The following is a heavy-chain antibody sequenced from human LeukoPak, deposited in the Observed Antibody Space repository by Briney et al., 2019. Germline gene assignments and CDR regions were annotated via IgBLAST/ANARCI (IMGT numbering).Heavy chain of an antibody. D-gene: IGHD3-10*01. V-gene: IGHV3-21*01. CDR2: ISSSSSYI. CDR3: ARGEYGSGSYHIDY. Sequence: GGSLRLSCAASGFTLSNYNMNWVRQAPGKGLEWVSSISSSSSYIYYADAVKGRFTISRDNAKNSLYLQINSLRAEDTAVYYCARGEYGSGSYHIDYWGQGTLVTVSS. CDR1: GFTLSNYN. J-gene: IGHJ4*02.